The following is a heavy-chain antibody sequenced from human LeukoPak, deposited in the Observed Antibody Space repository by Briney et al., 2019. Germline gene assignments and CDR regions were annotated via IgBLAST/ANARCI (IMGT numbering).Heavy chain of an antibody. D-gene: IGHD2-2*01. CDR2: ISADNGNT. CDR1: GYTFTRYG. CDR3: ARDNSAVSDCSSTSCYHFGY. J-gene: IGHJ4*02. V-gene: IGHV1-18*01. Sequence: GASVEVSCKASGYTFTRYGISWVRQAPGQGLEGMGWISADNGNTNYAQKLQGRVTMTTHTSTPTVYMELRSLRSDDTAVYYCARDNSAVSDCSSTSCYHFGYWGQGTLVTVSS.